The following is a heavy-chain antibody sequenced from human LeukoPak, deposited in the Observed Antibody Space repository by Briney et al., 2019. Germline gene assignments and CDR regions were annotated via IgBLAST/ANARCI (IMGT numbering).Heavy chain of an antibody. CDR2: INHSGST. J-gene: IGHJ5*02. CDR3: ARGGALVSSWYYSDWFDP. V-gene: IGHV4-34*01. Sequence: SETLSLTCAVYGGSFSGYYWSWIRQPPGKGLEWIGEINHSGSTNHNPSLKSRVTISVDTSKNQFSLKLSSVTAADMAVYYCARGGALVSSWYYSDWFDPWGQGTLVTVSS. D-gene: IGHD6-13*01. CDR1: GGSFSGYY.